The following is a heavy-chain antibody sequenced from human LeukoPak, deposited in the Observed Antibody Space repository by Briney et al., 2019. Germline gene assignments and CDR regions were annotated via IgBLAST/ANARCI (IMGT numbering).Heavy chain of an antibody. CDR1: AFTASSNY. J-gene: IGHJ4*02. Sequence: PGGSLRLSCAASAFTASSNYMSWVREGPGEGLERVSVIYSGGSTYYADSVKGRFTISRDNSKNTLYLQMNSLRAEDTAVYYCATDSPGIAAAGRVYWGQGTLVTVSS. CDR2: IYSGGST. D-gene: IGHD6-13*01. CDR3: ATDSPGIAAAGRVY. V-gene: IGHV3-66*02.